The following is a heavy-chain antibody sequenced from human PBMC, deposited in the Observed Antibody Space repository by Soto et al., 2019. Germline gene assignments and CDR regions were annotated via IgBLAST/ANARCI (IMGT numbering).Heavy chain of an antibody. Sequence: GGSLRLSCAASGFTFSSYSMNWVRQAPGKGLEWVSSISSSSSYIYYADSVKGRFTISRDNAKNSLYLQMNSLRAEDTAVYYCARGSIAVAGYDAFDIWGQGTMVTVSS. V-gene: IGHV3-21*01. CDR2: ISSSSSYI. CDR3: ARGSIAVAGYDAFDI. D-gene: IGHD6-19*01. J-gene: IGHJ3*02. CDR1: GFTFSSYS.